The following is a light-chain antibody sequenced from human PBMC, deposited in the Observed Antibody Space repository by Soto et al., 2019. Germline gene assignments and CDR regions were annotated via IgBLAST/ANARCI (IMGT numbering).Light chain of an antibody. CDR2: GAS. J-gene: IGKJ3*01. CDR3: QQYNDWPPFT. Sequence: EVVMTQSPATLSVSPGERATLSCRASQSVNDKVAWFQQKPGQAPRLLIIGASTTATGVPARFSGSGSGTEFTLTISSLQSEDFAVYYCQQYNDWPPFTFGPGTKVGIK. V-gene: IGKV3-15*01. CDR1: QSVNDK.